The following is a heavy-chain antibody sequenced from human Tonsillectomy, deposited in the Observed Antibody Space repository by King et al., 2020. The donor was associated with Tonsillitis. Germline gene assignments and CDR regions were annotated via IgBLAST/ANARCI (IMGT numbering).Heavy chain of an antibody. CDR2: TYYRSKWYN. Sequence: VQLQQSGPGLVKPSQTLSLTCAISGDSVSSNSAAWNWIRQSPSRGLEWLGRTYYRSKWYNDYAVSVKSRITINPDTSKNQFSLQLNSVTPEDTAVYYCARGAAYCGGDCPSGGDFDYWGQGTLVTVSS. CDR3: ARGAAYCGGDCPSGGDFDY. J-gene: IGHJ4*02. V-gene: IGHV6-1*01. D-gene: IGHD2-21*02. CDR1: GDSVSSNSAA.